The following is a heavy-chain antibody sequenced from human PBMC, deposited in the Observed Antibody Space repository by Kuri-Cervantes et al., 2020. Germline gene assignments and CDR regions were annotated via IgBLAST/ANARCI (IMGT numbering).Heavy chain of an antibody. CDR2: IYSGGST. CDR1: GFTVSSNY. D-gene: IGHD2-15*01. V-gene: IGHV3-53*01. J-gene: IGHJ6*02. CDR3: AKDRGGYHLLYYYYGMDV. Sequence: GESLKISCAASGFTVSSNYMSWVRQAPGKGLEWVSVIYSGGSTYYADSVKGRFTISRDNSKNTLYLQMNSLRAEDTAVYYCAKDRGGYHLLYYYYGMDVWGQGTTVTVSS.